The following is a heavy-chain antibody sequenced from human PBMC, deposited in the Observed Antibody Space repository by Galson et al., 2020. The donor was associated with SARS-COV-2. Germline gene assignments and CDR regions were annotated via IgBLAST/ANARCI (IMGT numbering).Heavy chain of an antibody. D-gene: IGHD3-9*01. CDR2: ISYDGSNK. CDR3: AKDRKYYDILTGYLAGSYYYYGMDV. Sequence: GGSLRLSCAASGFTFSSYGMHWVRQAPGKGLEWVAVISYDGSNKYYADSVKGRFTISRDNSKNTLYLQMNSLRAEDTAVYYCAKDRKYYDILTGYLAGSYYYYGMDVWGQGTTVTVSS. V-gene: IGHV3-30*18. J-gene: IGHJ6*02. CDR1: GFTFSSYG.